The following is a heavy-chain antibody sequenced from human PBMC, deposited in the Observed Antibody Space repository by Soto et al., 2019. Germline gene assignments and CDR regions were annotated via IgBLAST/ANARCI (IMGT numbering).Heavy chain of an antibody. CDR3: ARGFTLPGDY. CDR2: INSDGSDT. CDR1: GFTLSNHW. Sequence: PGGSLRLSCAASGFTLSNHWMHWVRQAPGKGLVWVSRINSDGSDTTYADSVKGRFTISRDNAKNTLYLQMNSLTAEGTAVYYCARGFTLPGDYWGQGTLVTVSS. V-gene: IGHV3-74*01. J-gene: IGHJ4*02.